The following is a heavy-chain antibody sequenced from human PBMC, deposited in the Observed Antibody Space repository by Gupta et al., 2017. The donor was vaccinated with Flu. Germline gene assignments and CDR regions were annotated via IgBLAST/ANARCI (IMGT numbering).Heavy chain of an antibody. J-gene: IGHJ5*02. D-gene: IGHD3-22*01. CDR1: GGSISDSSYS. CDR2: FHYSANT. Sequence: QLQLQESGPELVKPSETLSLTCTVSGGSISDSSYSWGLIRQPHGGALGWVSNFHYSANTYQNPSLKSRVTISVDTSRTEFSLRLRSVTAADTAVYYCARQKTSYDSRGPPGWFDPWGQGILVTVSS. CDR3: ARQKTSYDSRGPPGWFDP. V-gene: IGHV4-39*01.